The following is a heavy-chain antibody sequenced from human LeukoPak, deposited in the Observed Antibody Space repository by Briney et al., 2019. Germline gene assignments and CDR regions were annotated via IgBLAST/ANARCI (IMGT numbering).Heavy chain of an antibody. CDR3: ARDYYDSSGYYYGSD. J-gene: IGHJ4*02. V-gene: IGHV3-48*02. Sequence: GGSLRLSCVASRFTFSNYWMSWVRQAPGKGLEWVSYISSSSSTIYYADSVKGRFTISRDNAKNSLYLQMNSLRDEDTAVYYCARDYYDSSGYYYGSDWGQGTLVTVSS. CDR1: RFTFSNYW. D-gene: IGHD3-22*01. CDR2: ISSSSSTI.